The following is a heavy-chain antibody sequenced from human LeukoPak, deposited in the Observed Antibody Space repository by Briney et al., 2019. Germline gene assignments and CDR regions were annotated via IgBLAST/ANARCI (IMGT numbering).Heavy chain of an antibody. CDR3: ARESSSTSEKGGYYFDY. J-gene: IGHJ4*02. V-gene: IGHV1-69*13. CDR1: GGTFSSYA. D-gene: IGHD2-2*01. CDR2: IIPIFGTA. Sequence: EASVKVSCKASGGTFSSYAISWVRQAPGQGLEWMGGIIPIFGTANYAQKFQGRDTITADESTSTAYMELRSLRSDDTAVYYCARESSSTSEKGGYYFDYWGQGTLVTVSS.